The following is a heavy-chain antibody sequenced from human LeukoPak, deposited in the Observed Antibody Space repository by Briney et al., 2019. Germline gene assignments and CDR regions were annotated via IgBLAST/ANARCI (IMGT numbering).Heavy chain of an antibody. V-gene: IGHV1-46*01. CDR1: GYTFTSYY. J-gene: IGHJ4*02. CDR2: INPSGGST. D-gene: IGHD2-15*01. Sequence: ASVKVSCKASGYTFTSYYMHWVRQAPGQGLEWMGIINPSGGSTSYAQKFQGRVTMTRDTSTSTVYMELSSLRSEDTAVYYCARGLSSSRYCSGGSCYDFDYWGQGTLVTVSS. CDR3: ARGLSSSRYCSGGSCYDFDY.